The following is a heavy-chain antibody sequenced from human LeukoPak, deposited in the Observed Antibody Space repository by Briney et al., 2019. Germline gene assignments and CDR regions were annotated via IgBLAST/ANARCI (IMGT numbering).Heavy chain of an antibody. D-gene: IGHD2-21*02. V-gene: IGHV5-51*01. CDR2: IYPGDSDT. Sequence: GESLKISCKASGYSFSMYWIAWVRRMPGKGLEWMGIIYPGDSDTRYSPSFQGQVSISVDKSITTAYLQWSSLKASDTAVYYCARQDGTAKYFFDNWGQGTLVTVSS. J-gene: IGHJ4*02. CDR3: ARQDGTAKYFFDN. CDR1: GYSFSMYW.